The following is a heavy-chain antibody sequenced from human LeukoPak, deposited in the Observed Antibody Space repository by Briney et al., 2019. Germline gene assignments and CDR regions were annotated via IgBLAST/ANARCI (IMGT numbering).Heavy chain of an antibody. J-gene: IGHJ4*02. V-gene: IGHV1-46*01. CDR1: GYTFTRYY. Sequence: GASVKVSCKASGYTFTRYYMHWVRQAPGQGLEWMGIINPSGGSTSYAQKFQGRVTMTRDTSTSTVYMELSSLRSEDTAVYYCARAMGYYGSGSYYNGGDYWGQGTLVTVSS. CDR2: INPSGGST. CDR3: ARAMGYYGSGSYYNGGDY. D-gene: IGHD3-10*01.